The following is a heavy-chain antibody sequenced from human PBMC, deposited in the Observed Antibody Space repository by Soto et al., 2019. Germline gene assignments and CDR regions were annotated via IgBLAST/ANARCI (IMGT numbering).Heavy chain of an antibody. D-gene: IGHD3-16*01. Sequence: PGGSLRLSCAASGFTFSSYSMNWVRQAPGKGLEWVSSISSSSTYIYYADSVKGRFTISRDNAKNSLYLQMNSLRAEDTAVYYCARDIPNMPGEDLWVQGTLVTVSS. CDR1: GFTFSSYS. CDR2: ISSSSTYI. V-gene: IGHV3-21*01. CDR3: ARDIPNMPGEDL. J-gene: IGHJ5*02.